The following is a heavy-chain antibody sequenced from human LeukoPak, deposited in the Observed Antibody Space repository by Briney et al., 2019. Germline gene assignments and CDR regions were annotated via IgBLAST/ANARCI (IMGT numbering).Heavy chain of an antibody. Sequence: GGSLRLSWADAVFTFCTDWIHWVRQTPGKGLVWVSGISSDGSRTIYADSVKGRFNISRDNVRNTLSLQMNSMGAEDTAVYYFARDFQFWMLGGQGTPVTVSS. CDR1: VFTFCTDW. J-gene: IGHJ4*02. CDR3: ARDFQFWML. D-gene: IGHD1-1*01. V-gene: IGHV3-74*01. CDR2: ISSDGSRT.